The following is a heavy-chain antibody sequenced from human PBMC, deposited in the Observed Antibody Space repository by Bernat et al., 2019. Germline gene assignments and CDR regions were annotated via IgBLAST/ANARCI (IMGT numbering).Heavy chain of an antibody. CDR3: SKEGAAAQVEYFQS. D-gene: IGHD2-15*01. CDR1: GFTFSSYA. V-gene: IGHV3-23*01. CDR2: ISAGGTT. J-gene: IGHJ1*01. Sequence: EVQLLESGGGLVQPGGSLRLSCAASGFTFSSYAMSWLRQAPGKGLHWVSSISAGGTTYYADSVKGRFTISRDNSKTTLYLQMNSLRAEDRAVYYCSKEGAAAQVEYFQSWGQGTLVIVSS.